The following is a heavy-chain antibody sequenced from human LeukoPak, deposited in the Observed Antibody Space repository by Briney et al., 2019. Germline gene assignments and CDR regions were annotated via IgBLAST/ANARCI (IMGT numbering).Heavy chain of an antibody. CDR2: IYTSGST. CDR3: ASYRMSSPRGYSYGFGIDY. CDR1: GGSISSYY. D-gene: IGHD5-18*01. V-gene: IGHV4-4*07. J-gene: IGHJ4*02. Sequence: SETLSLTCTVSGGSISSYYWSWIRQPAGKGLEWIGRIYTSGSTNYNPSLKSRVTMSVDTSKNQFSLKLSSVTAADTAVYYCASYRMSSPRGYSYGFGIDYWGQGTLVTVSS.